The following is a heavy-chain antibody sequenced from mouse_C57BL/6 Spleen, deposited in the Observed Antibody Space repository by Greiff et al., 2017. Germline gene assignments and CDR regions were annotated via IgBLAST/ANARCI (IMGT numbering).Heavy chain of an antibody. D-gene: IGHD1-1*01. CDR2: IDPENGDT. J-gene: IGHJ2*01. CDR1: GFTIKDDY. Sequence: EVQLQQSGAELVRPGASVKLSCTASGFTIKDDYMHWVKQRPEQGLEWIGWIDPENGDTEYASKFQGKATITAATSSNTAYLQLSSLTSEDTAVYYCTTMWTGTVFDYWGQGTTLTVSS. V-gene: IGHV14-4*01. CDR3: TTMWTGTVFDY.